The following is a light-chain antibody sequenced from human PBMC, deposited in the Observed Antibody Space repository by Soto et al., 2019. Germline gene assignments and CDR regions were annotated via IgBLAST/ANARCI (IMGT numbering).Light chain of an antibody. V-gene: IGLV2-8*01. CDR2: EVT. CDR1: NSDVGTYNY. J-gene: IGLJ2*01. CDR3: SSYAGTYNLV. Sequence: QSALIQPPSASGSPGQSVTISCTGTNSDVGTYNYVSWYQQHPGKAPKLMIYEVTKRPSGVPDRFSGSKSGNTASLTVSGLQTEDEAVYHCSSYAGTYNLVFGGGTKLTVL.